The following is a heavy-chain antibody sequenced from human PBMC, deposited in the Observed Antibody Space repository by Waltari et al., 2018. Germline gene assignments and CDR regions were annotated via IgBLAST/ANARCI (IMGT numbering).Heavy chain of an antibody. CDR2: IYYSGRT. J-gene: IGHJ4*02. CDR3: AGHRGRLHFDY. V-gene: IGHV4-39*01. CDR1: GGSISSSSYY. Sequence: QLQLQESGPGLVKPSETLSLTCTVSGGSISSSSYYWGWIRQPPGKGLEWIGSIYYSGRTYYNPSLKSRVTISVDTSKNQFSLKLSSVTAADTAVYYCAGHRGRLHFDYWGQGTLVTVSS. D-gene: IGHD2-21*02.